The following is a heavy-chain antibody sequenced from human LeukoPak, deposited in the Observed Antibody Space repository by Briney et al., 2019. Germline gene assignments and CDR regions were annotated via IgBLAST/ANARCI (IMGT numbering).Heavy chain of an antibody. Sequence: GGSLRLSCAASGFTFSSYEMNWVRQAPGKGLEWVSAISGSGGSTYYADSVKGRFTISRDNSKNTLYLQMNSLRAEDTAVYYCACRRVINYFDYWGQGTLVTVSS. CDR1: GFTFSSYE. V-gene: IGHV3-23*01. CDR3: ACRRVINYFDY. J-gene: IGHJ4*02. CDR2: ISGSGGST. D-gene: IGHD3-10*01.